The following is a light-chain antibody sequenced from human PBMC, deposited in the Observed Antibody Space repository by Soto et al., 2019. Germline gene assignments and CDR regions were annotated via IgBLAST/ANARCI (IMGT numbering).Light chain of an antibody. Sequence: QSVLTQPASVSGSPGQSITISCTGTSSDVGGYNYVSWYQQHPGKAPKLMIYDVSNRPSGVSNRFSGSKCGNTASLTISGLQAEDEADYYCSSYTSSSTYVVFGGGTKVTVL. V-gene: IGLV2-14*01. CDR2: DVS. CDR3: SSYTSSSTYVV. J-gene: IGLJ2*01. CDR1: SSDVGGYNY.